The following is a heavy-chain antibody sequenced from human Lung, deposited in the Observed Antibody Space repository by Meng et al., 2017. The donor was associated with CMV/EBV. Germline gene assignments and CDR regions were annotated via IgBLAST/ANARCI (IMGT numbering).Heavy chain of an antibody. J-gene: IGHJ4*02. CDR3: ARVADPSVPYYFDF. V-gene: IGHV4-30-4*01. CDR1: RDSMSSYGYN. Sequence: LRLSCTVSRDSMSSYGYNWSWIRQPPGEGLEWIGYIHSTGSTYYNPSLKGRITISIDTSRNQFSLELTSVTAADTAIYYCARVADPSVPYYFDFWGPGTLVTVSS. CDR2: IHSTGST.